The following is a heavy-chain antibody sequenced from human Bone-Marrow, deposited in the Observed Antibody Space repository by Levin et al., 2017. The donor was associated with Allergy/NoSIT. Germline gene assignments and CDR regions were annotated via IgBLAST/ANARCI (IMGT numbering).Heavy chain of an antibody. Sequence: PVASVKVSCKASGYTFTSYVISWVRQVPGQGLEWMGWSSAYNGRTKYVQNFEDRVNMTTDRSTSTAYMELRSLGSGDTAVYYCARENYDTSGQRLHFDSWGQGPLVTVSS. J-gene: IGHJ4*02. CDR1: GYTFTSYV. CDR2: SSAYNGRT. V-gene: IGHV1-18*01. D-gene: IGHD3-22*01. CDR3: ARENYDTSGQRLHFDS.